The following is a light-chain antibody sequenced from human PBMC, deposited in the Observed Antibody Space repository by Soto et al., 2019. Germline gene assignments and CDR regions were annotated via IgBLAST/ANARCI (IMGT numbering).Light chain of an antibody. CDR3: QQGSDWLLT. Sequence: EIVLTQSPATLSLSPGERATLSCRASQSVSSYFAWYQQKPGQAPRLLIYDASNRATGIPARFSGSGSGTDFTLTISSLEPEDFAVYSCQQGSDWLLTFGQGTKVDIK. CDR1: QSVSSY. V-gene: IGKV3-11*01. CDR2: DAS. J-gene: IGKJ1*01.